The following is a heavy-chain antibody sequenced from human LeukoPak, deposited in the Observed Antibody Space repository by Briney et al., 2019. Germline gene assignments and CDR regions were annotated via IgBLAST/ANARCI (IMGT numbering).Heavy chain of an antibody. V-gene: IGHV1-2*06. CDR3: ARERPWMDV. CDR2: INPNSGGT. CDR1: GYIFIVYY. Sequence: ASVTVSFTTSGYIFIVYYMHWVRQAPGQGLEWMGRINPNSGGTNYAQKFQGRVTMTRDTSIRTAYMELSRLRSDDTAVYYCARERPWMDVWGQGTTVTVSS. J-gene: IGHJ6*02.